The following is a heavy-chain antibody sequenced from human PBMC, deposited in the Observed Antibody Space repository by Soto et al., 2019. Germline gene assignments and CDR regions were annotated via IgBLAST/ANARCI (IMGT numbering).Heavy chain of an antibody. Sequence: PSETLSLTCTVSGGSISSGGYYWSWIRQHPGKGLEWIGYIYYSGSTYYNPSLKSRVTISVDTSKNQFSLKLSSVTAADTAVYYCARGGLERAHKVRNWFDPWGQGTLVTVSS. J-gene: IGHJ5*02. D-gene: IGHD1-1*01. CDR1: GGSISSGGYY. V-gene: IGHV4-31*03. CDR2: IYYSGST. CDR3: ARGGLERAHKVRNWFDP.